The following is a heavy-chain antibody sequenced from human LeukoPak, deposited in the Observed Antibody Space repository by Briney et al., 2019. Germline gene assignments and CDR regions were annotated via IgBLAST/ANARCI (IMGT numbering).Heavy chain of an antibody. Sequence: GGSLRLSCAASGFTFSTYSMNWVRQAPGKGLEWVSAISGSGGSTYYADSVKGRFTISRDNSKNTLYLQMNSLRAEDTAVYYCAKDDDSSGYSDYYFDYWGQGTLVTVSS. CDR3: AKDDDSSGYSDYYFDY. CDR1: GFTFSTYS. D-gene: IGHD3-22*01. J-gene: IGHJ4*02. CDR2: ISGSGGST. V-gene: IGHV3-23*01.